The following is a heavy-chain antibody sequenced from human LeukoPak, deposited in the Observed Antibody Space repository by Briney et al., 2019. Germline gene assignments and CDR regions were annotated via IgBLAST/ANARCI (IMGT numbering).Heavy chain of an antibody. V-gene: IGHV1-18*01. Sequence: ASVKVSCKASGYTFTSYGINWVRQAPGQGLEWMGWISAYNGKTNYAQKLQGRVTMTTDTSTSTAYMELRSLRSDDTAVYYCARDDALVATGSFDYWGQGNLVTVSS. CDR2: ISAYNGKT. CDR3: ARDDALVATGSFDY. D-gene: IGHD5-12*01. CDR1: GYTFTSYG. J-gene: IGHJ4*02.